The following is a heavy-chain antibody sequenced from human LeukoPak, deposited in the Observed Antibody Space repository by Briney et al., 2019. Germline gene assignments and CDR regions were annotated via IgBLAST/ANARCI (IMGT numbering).Heavy chain of an antibody. CDR2: IYPGDSDT. CDR3: AREGITGEFAY. V-gene: IGHV5-51*01. D-gene: IGHD1-14*01. CDR1: GYSFPNDR. J-gene: IGHJ4*02. Sequence: GESLQISCEACGYSFPNDRIGWGRQLPGKGLEWMGIIYPGDSDTKYSPSFRGQVTISADKSISTAYLQWSSLKASDTAKYYCAREGITGEFAYWGQGTLVTVSS.